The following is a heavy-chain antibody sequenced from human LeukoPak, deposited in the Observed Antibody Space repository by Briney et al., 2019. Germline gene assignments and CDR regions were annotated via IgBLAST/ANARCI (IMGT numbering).Heavy chain of an antibody. D-gene: IGHD2-2*01. V-gene: IGHV3-21*01. CDR3: AIAERSCSSTSCMYYFDY. CDR1: GFTFSSYS. Sequence: GSLRLSCAASGFTFSSYSMNWVRKAPGKGLEWVSSISSSSSYIYYADSVKGRFTISRDNAKNSLYLQMNSLRAEDTAVYYCAIAERSCSSTSCMYYFDYWGQGTLVTVSS. J-gene: IGHJ4*02. CDR2: ISSSSSYI.